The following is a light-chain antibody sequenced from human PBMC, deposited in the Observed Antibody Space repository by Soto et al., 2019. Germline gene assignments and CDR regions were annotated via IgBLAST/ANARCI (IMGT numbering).Light chain of an antibody. CDR3: QKYNSAPAIT. CDR2: AAS. CDR1: QGISNY. Sequence: DIQMTQSPSSLSASVGDRVTITCRASQGISNYLAWYQQKPGKVPKLLIYAASTLQSGVPSRFSGSGSGTDFTLIIISLQPEDDATYYCQKYNSAPAITFGQGTRLEIK. V-gene: IGKV1-27*01. J-gene: IGKJ5*01.